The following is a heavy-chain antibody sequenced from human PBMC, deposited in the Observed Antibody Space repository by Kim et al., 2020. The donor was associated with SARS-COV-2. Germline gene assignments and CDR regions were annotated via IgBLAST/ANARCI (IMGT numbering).Heavy chain of an antibody. J-gene: IGHJ5*02. D-gene: IGHD3-22*01. CDR2: INHSGST. Sequence: SETLSLTCAVYGGSFSGYYWSWIRQPPGKGLEWIGEINHSGSTNYNPSLKSRVTISVDTSKNQFSLKLSSVTAADTAVYYCARAQIGSDITVFLKRKIVVVTGFDPWGQGTLVTVSS. V-gene: IGHV4-34*01. CDR3: ARAQIGSDITVFLKRKIVVVTGFDP. CDR1: GGSFSGYY.